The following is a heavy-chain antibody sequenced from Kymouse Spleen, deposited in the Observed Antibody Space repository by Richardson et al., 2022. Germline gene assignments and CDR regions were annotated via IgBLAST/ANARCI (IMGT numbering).Heavy chain of an antibody. Sequence: QVQLQESGPGLVKPSGTLSLTCAVSGGSISSSNWWSWVRQPPGKGLEWIGEIYHSGSTNYNPSLKSRVTISVDKSKNQFSLKLSSVTAADTAVYYCARAYSSSSLGYYYYGMDVWGQGTTVTVSS. CDR1: GGSISSSNW. V-gene: IGHV4-4*02. CDR2: IYHSGST. J-gene: IGHJ6*02. D-gene: IGHD6-6*01. CDR3: ARAYSSSSLGYYYYGMDV.